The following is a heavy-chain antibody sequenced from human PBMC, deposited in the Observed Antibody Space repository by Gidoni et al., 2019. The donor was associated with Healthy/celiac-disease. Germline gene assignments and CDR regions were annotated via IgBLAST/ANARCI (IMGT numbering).Heavy chain of an antibody. CDR1: GGTFSSYT. V-gene: IGHV1-69*02. Sequence: QVQLVQSGAEVKKPGSSVKVSCKASGGTFSSYTISWVRQAPGQVLEWMGRLITILGIANYAQKFQGRVTITADKSTSTAYMELSSLRSEDTAVYYCATVAGPSPPSMDVWGQGTTVTVSS. D-gene: IGHD6-19*01. CDR2: LITILGIA. J-gene: IGHJ6*02. CDR3: ATVAGPSPPSMDV.